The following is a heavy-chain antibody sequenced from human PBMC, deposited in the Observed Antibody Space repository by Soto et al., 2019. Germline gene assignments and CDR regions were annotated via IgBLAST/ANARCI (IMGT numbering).Heavy chain of an antibody. CDR1: RFIFSDYA. V-gene: IGHV3-23*01. CDR3: AKDAVSYNGKWDWFDS. Sequence: DVQLLQSGGGLVQPGGSLTLSCAASRFIFSDYAMNWVRQAPGKGLEWVSSIGGSNTDRYYADSVKGRFIISRDHPKNTMYLQMNSLRDDDTAVYYCAKDAVSYNGKWDWFDSWGQGTLVTVSS. J-gene: IGHJ5*01. D-gene: IGHD1-26*01. CDR2: IGGSNTDR.